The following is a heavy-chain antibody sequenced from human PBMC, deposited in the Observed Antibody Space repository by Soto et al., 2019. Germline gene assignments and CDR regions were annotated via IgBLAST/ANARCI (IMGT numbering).Heavy chain of an antibody. D-gene: IGHD2-15*01. J-gene: IGHJ4*02. CDR1: GGSISSYY. V-gene: IGHV4-59*01. CDR2: IYYSGST. CDR3: ARGYCSGGSCYLIDY. Sequence: SETLSLTCTVSGGSISSYYWSWIRQPPGKGLEWIGYIYYSGSTNYNPSLKSRVTISVDTSKNQFSLKLSSVTAADTAVYYCARGYCSGGSCYLIDYWGQGTLVAVSS.